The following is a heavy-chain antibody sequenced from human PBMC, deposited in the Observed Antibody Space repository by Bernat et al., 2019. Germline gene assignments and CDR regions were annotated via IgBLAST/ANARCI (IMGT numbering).Heavy chain of an antibody. CDR3: TRDEYGSGSVAVDY. J-gene: IGHJ4*02. D-gene: IGHD3-10*01. V-gene: IGHV3-49*03. Sequence: DVQLVESGGGLVQPGRSLRLSCTPSGFIFGDYAMSWFRQAPGKGLEWVGFIRNKAYGGTTDYAAYVKGRFTISRDDSKSIAYLQMNSLKTEDTAVYYCTRDEYGSGSVAVDYWGQGTLVTVSS. CDR1: GFIFGDYA. CDR2: IRNKAYGGTT.